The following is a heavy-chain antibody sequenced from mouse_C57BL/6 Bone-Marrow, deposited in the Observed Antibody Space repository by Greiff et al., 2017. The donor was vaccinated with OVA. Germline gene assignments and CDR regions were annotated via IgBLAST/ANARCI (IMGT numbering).Heavy chain of an antibody. Sequence: VQLQQPGAELVRPGTSVKLSCKASGYTFTSYWMHWVKQRPGQGLEWIGVIDPSDSYTNYNQKFKGKATLTVDTSSSTAYMQLSSLTSEDSAVYYCARSAMVKVLAYWGRGTLVTVSA. J-gene: IGHJ3*01. CDR2: IDPSDSYT. D-gene: IGHD2-2*01. CDR3: ARSAMVKVLAY. V-gene: IGHV1-59*01. CDR1: GYTFTSYW.